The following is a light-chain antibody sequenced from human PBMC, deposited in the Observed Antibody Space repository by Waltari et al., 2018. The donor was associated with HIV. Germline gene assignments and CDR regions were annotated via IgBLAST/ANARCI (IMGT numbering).Light chain of an antibody. V-gene: IGLV3-19*01. CDR1: SLRSSY. J-gene: IGLJ1*01. Sequence: SSELTQDPAVSVALGQTVRITCQGASLRSSYASWYQQKPEQAPVLVIYGKNNRPSGIPDRFSGSSSGNTASLTITGAQAEDEADYYCNSRDSSGNHPFGTGTKVTVL. CDR3: NSRDSSGNHP. CDR2: GKN.